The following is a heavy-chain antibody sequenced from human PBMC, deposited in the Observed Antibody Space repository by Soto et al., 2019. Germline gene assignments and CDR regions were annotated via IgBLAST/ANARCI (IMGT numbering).Heavy chain of an antibody. CDR1: GFTFGDYA. CDR2: IRSKAYGGTT. CDR3: TRPNYGDYYGAFDI. J-gene: IGHJ3*02. V-gene: IGHV3-49*03. D-gene: IGHD4-17*01. Sequence: GGSLRLSCTASGFTFGDYAMSWFRQAPGKGLEWVGFIRSKAYGGTTEYAASVKGRFTISRDDSKSIAYLQMNSLKTEDTAVYYCTRPNYGDYYGAFDIWGQGTMVTVSS.